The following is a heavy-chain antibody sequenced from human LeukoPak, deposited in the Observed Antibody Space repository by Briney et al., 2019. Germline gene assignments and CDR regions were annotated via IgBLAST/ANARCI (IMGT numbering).Heavy chain of an antibody. CDR2: VYYSGST. Sequence: PSETLSLTCTVSGASIIGDLWCCIPQPPGKGLEWIGFVYYSGSTNYNPSLKSRVTMSVDTSNSQFSLKLNSVTAADTAVYYCVRRDSRTYESFDIWGRGTLVTVSS. V-gene: IGHV4-59*08. CDR3: VRRDSRTYESFDI. J-gene: IGHJ2*01. D-gene: IGHD6-13*01. CDR1: GASIIGDL.